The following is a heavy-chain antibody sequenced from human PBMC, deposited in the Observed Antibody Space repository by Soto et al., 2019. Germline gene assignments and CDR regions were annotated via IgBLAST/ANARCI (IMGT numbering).Heavy chain of an antibody. CDR2: IRSKANSYAT. Sequence: PGGSLRLSCAASGFTFSGSAMHWVRQASGKGLEWVGRIRSKANSYATAYAASVKGRFTISRDDSRNTAYLQMNSLKTEDTAVYYCTSPRTVTTPDYWGQGTPVTVSS. CDR3: TSPRTVTTPDY. CDR1: GFTFSGSA. D-gene: IGHD4-17*01. J-gene: IGHJ4*02. V-gene: IGHV3-73*01.